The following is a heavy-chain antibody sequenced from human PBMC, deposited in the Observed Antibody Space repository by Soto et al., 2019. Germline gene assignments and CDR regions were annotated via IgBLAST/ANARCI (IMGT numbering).Heavy chain of an antibody. D-gene: IGHD3-16*02. J-gene: IGHJ3*02. CDR3: AREGSYDYVWGSYRYYAFDI. CDR2: ISAYNGNT. V-gene: IGHV1-18*01. CDR1: GYTFTSYG. Sequence: ASVKVSCKASGYTFTSYGISWVRQAPGQGLEWMGWISAYNGNTNYAQKLQGRVTMTTDTSTSTAYMELRSLRSDDTAVYYCAREGSYDYVWGSYRYYAFDIWGQGTMVTVSS.